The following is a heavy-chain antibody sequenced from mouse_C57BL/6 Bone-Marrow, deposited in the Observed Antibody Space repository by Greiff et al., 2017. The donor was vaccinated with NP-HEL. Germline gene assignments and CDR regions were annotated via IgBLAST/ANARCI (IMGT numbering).Heavy chain of an antibody. CDR3: ARHGSLYAMDY. J-gene: IGHJ4*01. CDR2: ISNGGGST. D-gene: IGHD1-1*01. CDR1: GFTFSDYY. V-gene: IGHV5-12*01. Sequence: EVKVVESGGGLVQPGGSLKLSCAASGFTFSDYYMYWVRQTPEKRLEWVAYISNGGGSTYYPDTVQGRFTISRDNAKNTLYLQMSRLKSEDTAMYYCARHGSLYAMDYWGQGTSVTVSS.